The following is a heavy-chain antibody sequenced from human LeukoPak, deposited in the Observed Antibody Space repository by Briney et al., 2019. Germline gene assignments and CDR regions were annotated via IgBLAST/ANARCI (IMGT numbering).Heavy chain of an antibody. Sequence: GGSLRLSCEGSGFTFSNYWMSWVRQAPGKGLEWVANIQQHGSETYYGDSVKGRFTISRDNAKNSLYLQMNSLRAEDTAVYYCARDPGIAAAGTGNYWGQGTLVTVSS. CDR2: IQQHGSET. CDR1: GFTFSNYW. D-gene: IGHD6-13*01. V-gene: IGHV3-7*01. CDR3: ARDPGIAAAGTGNY. J-gene: IGHJ4*02.